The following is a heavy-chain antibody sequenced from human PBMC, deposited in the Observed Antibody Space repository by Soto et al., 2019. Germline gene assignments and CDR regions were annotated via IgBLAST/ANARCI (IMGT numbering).Heavy chain of an antibody. Sequence: QVQLQESGPGLVKPSGTLSLTCAVSGGSISSSNWWSWVRQPPGKGLEWIGEIYHSGSTNYNPSLKRRVNISVDKSTNHFSMKLSSVTAADKAVYYCARAAIGGSSWPFDYWGQGNLVTVSS. D-gene: IGHD6-13*01. J-gene: IGHJ4*02. CDR3: ARAAIGGSSWPFDY. CDR1: GGSISSSNW. V-gene: IGHV4-4*02. CDR2: IYHSGST.